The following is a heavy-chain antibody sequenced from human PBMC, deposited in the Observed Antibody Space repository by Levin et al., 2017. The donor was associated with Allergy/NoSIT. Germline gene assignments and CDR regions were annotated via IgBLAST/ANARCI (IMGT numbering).Heavy chain of an antibody. CDR3: ARDSWRENCSSTSCYRAGYFDL. J-gene: IGHJ2*01. CDR2: IYHSGST. CDR1: GGSISSSNW. Sequence: PGGSLRLSCAVSGGSISSSNWWSWVRQPPGKGLEWIGEIYHSGSTNYNPSLKSRVTISVDKSKNQFSLKLSSVTAADTAVYYCARDSWRENCSSTSCYRAGYFDLWGRGTLVTVSS. V-gene: IGHV4-4*02. D-gene: IGHD2-2*01.